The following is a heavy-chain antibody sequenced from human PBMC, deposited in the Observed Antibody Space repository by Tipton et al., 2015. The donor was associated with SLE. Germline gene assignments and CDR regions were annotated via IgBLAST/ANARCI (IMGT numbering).Heavy chain of an antibody. CDR3: ARGRLLYYFDY. CDR2: IYTSGST. Sequence: TLSFTCTVSGGSISSGSYYWSWIRQPAGKGLEWIGYIYTSGSTNYNPSLKSRVTISLDTSKNQFSLKLSSVTAADTAVYYCARGRLLYYFDYWGQGTLVTVSS. CDR1: GGSISSGSYY. J-gene: IGHJ4*02. V-gene: IGHV4-61*09.